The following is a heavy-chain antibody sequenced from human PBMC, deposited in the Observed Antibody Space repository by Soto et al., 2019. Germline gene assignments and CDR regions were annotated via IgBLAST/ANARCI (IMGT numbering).Heavy chain of an antibody. CDR3: ARSSTSANYFDY. J-gene: IGHJ4*02. V-gene: IGHV4-31*03. Sequence: QVQLQESGPGLVKPSQTLSLTCTVSGGSISSGGYYWSWIRQHPGKGLEWIGYIYYSGSTYYNPSLKSRVNISGDTTKNQFSLKLSSVTAADTAVYYCARSSTSANYFDYWGQGTLVTVSS. CDR1: GGSISSGGYY. CDR2: IYYSGST. D-gene: IGHD2-2*01.